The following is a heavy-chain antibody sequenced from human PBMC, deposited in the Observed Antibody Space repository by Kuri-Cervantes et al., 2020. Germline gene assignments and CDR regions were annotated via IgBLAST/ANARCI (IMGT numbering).Heavy chain of an antibody. J-gene: IGHJ5*02. CDR1: GGSISGSTYY. CDR2: IYHDGST. CDR3: AREGFGESHIGNWFDP. D-gene: IGHD3-10*01. V-gene: IGHV4-39*07. Sequence: SETLSLTCSVSGGSISGSTYYWAWVRQPPGRGLEWIGSIYHDGSTYYNPSLKSRITISVDTSKNQFSLKLSSVTAADTAVYYCAREGFGESHIGNWFDPWGQGTLVTVSS.